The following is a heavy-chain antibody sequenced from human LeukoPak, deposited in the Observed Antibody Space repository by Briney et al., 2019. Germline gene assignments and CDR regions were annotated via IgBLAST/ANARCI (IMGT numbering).Heavy chain of an antibody. CDR2: ISSSGSTI. V-gene: IGHV3-48*03. J-gene: IGHJ4*02. CDR3: ARGAVAGHY. D-gene: IGHD6-19*01. CDR1: GFTFSSYE. Sequence: GGSLRLSCAASGFTFSSYEMNWVRQAPGKGLEWVSYISSSGSTIYYTDSVRGRFTISRDNAKNSLYLQMNSLRAEDTAVYYCARGAVAGHYWGQGTLVTVSS.